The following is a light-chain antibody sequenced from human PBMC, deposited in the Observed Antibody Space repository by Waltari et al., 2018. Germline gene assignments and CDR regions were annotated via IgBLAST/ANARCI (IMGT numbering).Light chain of an antibody. CDR2: DAS. CDR3: QQRRNWPLT. Sequence: SWMARQRVGAYLTWYQHRPGQSPRLLSYDASSRATGIPARFSGSGSETDFTLTISSLQPEDFAVYECQQRRNWPLTCGGGTRVQI. CDR1: QRVGAY. J-gene: IGKJ4*02. V-gene: IGKV3-11*01.